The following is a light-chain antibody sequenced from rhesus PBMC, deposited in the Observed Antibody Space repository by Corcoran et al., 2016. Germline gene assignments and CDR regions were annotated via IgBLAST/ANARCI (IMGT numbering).Light chain of an antibody. CDR1: QGISSD. CDR3: LRHHSYPWT. CDR2: AAS. V-gene: IGKV1-28*03. Sequence: DIQMTQSPSSLSASVGDTVTITCRASQGISSDINWFQQKTGKHPKLLIYAASSLESGVPSRFSGSGFGTDCTLTISSLQPEGFAVSCCLRHHSYPWTFGQGTKVKIK. J-gene: IGKJ1*01.